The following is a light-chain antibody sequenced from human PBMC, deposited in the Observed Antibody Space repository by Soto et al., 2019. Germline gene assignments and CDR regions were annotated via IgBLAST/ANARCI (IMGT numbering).Light chain of an antibody. CDR3: QQRGDWPFT. CDR1: QSVNRN. J-gene: IGKJ3*01. CDR2: KSS. Sequence: EIVLTQFPATLSVSPGERATLSCRASQSVNRNLAWYQQKPGQPPRLLIDKSSNRASGIPTRFSGSGAGTDFTLTISSLEPEDVGVYYCQQRGDWPFTFGPGTKVDMK. V-gene: IGKV3-11*01.